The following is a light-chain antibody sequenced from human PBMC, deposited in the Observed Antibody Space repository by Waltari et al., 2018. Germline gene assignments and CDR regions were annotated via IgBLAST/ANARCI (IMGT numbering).Light chain of an antibody. Sequence: QTVVTQEPSLSVSPGGTVTLTCALSSGSISSTSYATWYQQTPGQAPLTLVYKGNSRSSGVPDRFAGSSLGNKAALTITGAQADDDSDYYCSLYMGSGIWVFGGGTKLTVL. J-gene: IGLJ3*02. CDR1: SGSISSTSY. CDR3: SLYMGSGIWV. CDR2: KGN. V-gene: IGLV8-61*01.